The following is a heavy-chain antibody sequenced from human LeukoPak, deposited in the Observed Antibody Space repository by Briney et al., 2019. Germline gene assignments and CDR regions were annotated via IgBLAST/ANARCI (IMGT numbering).Heavy chain of an antibody. J-gene: IGHJ4*02. V-gene: IGHV4-39*07. CDR2: IYYSGST. Sequence: PSETLSLTCTVSGGSISSSSYYWGWIRQPPGKGLEWIGSIYYSGSTYYNPSLKSRVTISVDTSKNQFSLKLSSVTAADTAVYYCARDPGSYYEGYYFDYWGQGTLVTVSS. D-gene: IGHD1-26*01. CDR3: ARDPGSYYEGYYFDY. CDR1: GGSISSSSYY.